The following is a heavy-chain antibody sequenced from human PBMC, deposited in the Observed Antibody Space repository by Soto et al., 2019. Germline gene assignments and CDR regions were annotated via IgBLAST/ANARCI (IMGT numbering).Heavy chain of an antibody. CDR3: ARDDYHLTTVTTRFDY. CDR1: GFTFSDYY. V-gene: IGHV3-11*01. Sequence: GGSLRLSCAASGFTFSDYYMSWIRQAPGEGLEWVSYISSSGSTIYYADSVKGRFTISRDNAKNSLYLQMNSLRAEDTAVYYCARDDYHLTTVTTRFDYWGQGTLVTVSS. J-gene: IGHJ4*02. D-gene: IGHD4-17*01. CDR2: ISSSGSTI.